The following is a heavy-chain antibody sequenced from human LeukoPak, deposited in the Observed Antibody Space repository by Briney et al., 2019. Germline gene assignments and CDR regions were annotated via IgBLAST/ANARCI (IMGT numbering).Heavy chain of an antibody. J-gene: IGHJ4*02. V-gene: IGHV3-48*04. CDR3: ARETDSTLFDY. CDR2: ISSSSSTI. Sequence: GGSLRLSCEASGFTFSSYSMNWVRQAPGKGLEWVSYISSSSSTIYYADSVKGRFTISRDNAKNSLYLQMNSLRAEDTAVYYCARETDSTLFDYWGQGTLVTVSS. CDR1: GFTFSSYS. D-gene: IGHD2-2*01.